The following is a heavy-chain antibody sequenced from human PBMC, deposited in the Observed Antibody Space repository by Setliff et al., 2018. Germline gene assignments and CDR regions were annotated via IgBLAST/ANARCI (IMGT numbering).Heavy chain of an antibody. D-gene: IGHD6-6*01. CDR2: IYYSGT. CDR3: AGGTIVAPGGYFYYMDV. Sequence: SETLSLTCTVSGGPFSGASIWSWIRQPPGKGLDWVGNIYYSGTNYNPSLKSRVTISVDTSKHQISLKLNSVTAADTAVYYCAGGTIVAPGGYFYYMDVWGKGATVTVSS. J-gene: IGHJ6*03. CDR1: GGPFSGAS. V-gene: IGHV4-59*01.